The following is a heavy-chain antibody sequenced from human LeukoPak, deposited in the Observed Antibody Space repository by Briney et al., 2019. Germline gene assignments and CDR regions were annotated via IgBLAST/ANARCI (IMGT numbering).Heavy chain of an antibody. CDR1: GGSISSGSYY. Sequence: SETLSLTCTVSGGSISSGSYYWSWIRQPAGKGLEWIGRIYTSGSTNYNPSLKSRVTISVDTSKNQFSLKLSSVTAADTAVYYCARAERETYYYDSSGYPQADWFDPWGQGTLVTVSS. D-gene: IGHD3-22*01. J-gene: IGHJ5*02. CDR2: IYTSGST. V-gene: IGHV4-61*02. CDR3: ARAERETYYYDSSGYPQADWFDP.